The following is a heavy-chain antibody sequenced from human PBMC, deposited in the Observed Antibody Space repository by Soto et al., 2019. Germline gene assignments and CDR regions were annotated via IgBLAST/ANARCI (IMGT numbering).Heavy chain of an antibody. CDR1: GFTFSSSA. V-gene: IGHV1-58*01. Sequence: QMHLVQSGPEVKRPGTSLKVSCKASGFTFSSSAVQWVRQARGQPLEWIGWIVLGNGNTNYAQKFQQRVTITRDMSTSTAYMEVRSLTYEDTAVYYCGRVGQVLAETFDSWGQGTLITVSS. CDR3: GRVGQVLAETFDS. CDR2: IVLGNGNT. J-gene: IGHJ4*02. D-gene: IGHD3-10*01.